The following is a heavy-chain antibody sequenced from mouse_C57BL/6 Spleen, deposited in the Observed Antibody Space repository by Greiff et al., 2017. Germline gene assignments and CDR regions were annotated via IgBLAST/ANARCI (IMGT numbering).Heavy chain of an antibody. V-gene: IGHV1-47*01. CDR3: GRRGYDYDGGGFDY. CDR1: GYTFTTYP. Sequence: QVQLQQSGAELVKPGASVKMSCKASGYTFTTYPIEWMKQNHGKSLEWIGNFHPYNDDTKYNEKFKGKATLTVEKSSSTVYLDLSRLTSDDSAVYYCGRRGYDYDGGGFDYWGQGTTLTVSS. CDR2: FHPYNDDT. J-gene: IGHJ2*01. D-gene: IGHD2-4*01.